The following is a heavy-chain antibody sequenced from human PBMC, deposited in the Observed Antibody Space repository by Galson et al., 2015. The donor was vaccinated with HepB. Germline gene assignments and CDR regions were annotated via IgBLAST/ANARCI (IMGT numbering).Heavy chain of an antibody. J-gene: IGHJ6*02. CDR1: GFTFSSYG. D-gene: IGHD6-13*01. Sequence: SLRLSCAASGFTFSSYGMHWVRQAPGKGLEWVAVISYDGSNKYYADSVKGRFTISRDNSKNTLYLQMNSLRAEDTAVYYCAKVRGSSPDLGYYGTDVWGQGTTVTVSS. CDR3: AKVRGSSPDLGYYGTDV. CDR2: ISYDGSNK. V-gene: IGHV3-30*18.